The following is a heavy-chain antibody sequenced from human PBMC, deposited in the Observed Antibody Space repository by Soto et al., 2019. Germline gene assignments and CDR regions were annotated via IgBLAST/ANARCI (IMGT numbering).Heavy chain of an antibody. CDR2: ISSSSSTI. Sequence: EVQLVESGGGLVQPGGSLRLSCAASGFTFSSYSMNWVRQAPGKGLEWVSYISSSSSTIYYADSVKGRFTISRDNAKNSLYLHMNSLRAEDTAVYYCAREGTYCSSTSCYRPPPPSLGPWGQGTLVTVSS. D-gene: IGHD2-2*01. CDR1: GFTFSSYS. J-gene: IGHJ5*02. CDR3: AREGTYCSSTSCYRPPPPSLGP. V-gene: IGHV3-48*01.